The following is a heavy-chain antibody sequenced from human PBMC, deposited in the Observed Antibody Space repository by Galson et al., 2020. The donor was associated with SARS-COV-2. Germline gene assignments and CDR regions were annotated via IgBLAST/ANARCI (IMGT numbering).Heavy chain of an antibody. CDR2: IYHSGST. CDR1: GGSISSSNW. CDR3: AREETDYDSSGHVYCYYGMDV. V-gene: IGHV4-4*02. J-gene: IGHJ6*02. D-gene: IGHD3-22*01. Sequence: SETLSLTCAVSGGSISSSNWWSWVRQPPGKGLEWIGEIYHSGSTNYNQSLKSRVTISVDKSKNQFSLKLSSVTAADTAVYYCAREETDYDSSGHVYCYYGMDVWGQGTTVTVSS.